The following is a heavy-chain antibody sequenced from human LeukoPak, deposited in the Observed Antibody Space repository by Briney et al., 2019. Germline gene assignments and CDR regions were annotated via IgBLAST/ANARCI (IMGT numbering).Heavy chain of an antibody. Sequence: PGGSLRLSCAASGFTFSSYAMGWVRQAPGKGLEWVSAITASGGNTYYADSVKGRFTISRDNSKNTLYLQVNSLRAEDTAVYYRAKGSGYSYGRYYFDYWGQGTLVTVSS. CDR3: AKGSGYSYGRYYFDY. V-gene: IGHV3-23*01. CDR2: ITASGGNT. D-gene: IGHD5-18*01. J-gene: IGHJ4*02. CDR1: GFTFSSYA.